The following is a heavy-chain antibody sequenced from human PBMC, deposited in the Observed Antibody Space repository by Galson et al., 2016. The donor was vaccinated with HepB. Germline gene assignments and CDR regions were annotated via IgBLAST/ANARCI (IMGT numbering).Heavy chain of an antibody. D-gene: IGHD6-13*01. CDR2: IYYSGST. CDR1: GGSISSGAYY. V-gene: IGHV4-31*03. Sequence: TLSLTCTVSGGSISSGAYYWSWIRQHPRKGLEWIGYIYYSGSTYYNPSLKSRVTISIDTSKNQFSLKLSSVTAADTAVYYCARDSRSHGMAAADPWGQGTLVTVSS. CDR3: ARDSRSHGMAAADP. J-gene: IGHJ5*02.